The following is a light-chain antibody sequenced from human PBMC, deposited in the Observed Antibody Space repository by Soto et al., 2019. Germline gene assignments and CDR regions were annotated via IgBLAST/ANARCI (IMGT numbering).Light chain of an antibody. CDR1: KSDIGVHDF. CDR2: EVV. J-gene: IGLJ1*01. V-gene: IGLV2-8*01. Sequence: QSALTQPPSASGSPGQSVTISCTGTKSDIGVHDFVSWYQHHPGKAPRLIIYEVVQRPSGVPDRFSGSKSGNTASLTVSVLQAADEADYFCKSYAGSNTYVFGSGTKVTVL. CDR3: KSYAGSNTYV.